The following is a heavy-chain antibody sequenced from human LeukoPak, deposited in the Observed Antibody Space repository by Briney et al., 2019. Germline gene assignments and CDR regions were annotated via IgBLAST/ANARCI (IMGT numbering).Heavy chain of an antibody. CDR2: ITESGYKT. J-gene: IGHJ4*02. V-gene: IGHV3-23*01. CDR3: AKRVVRDSMGLFDS. CDR1: GFTFSSHG. Sequence: QSGGTLRLSCAASGFTFSSHGMSWVRQAPGKGLEWVSSITESGYKTYYAGSVKGRFTISRDNSKNTLSLQMNSLRAEDTAVYYCAKRVVRDSMGLFDSWGQGALVTVSS. D-gene: IGHD3-10*01.